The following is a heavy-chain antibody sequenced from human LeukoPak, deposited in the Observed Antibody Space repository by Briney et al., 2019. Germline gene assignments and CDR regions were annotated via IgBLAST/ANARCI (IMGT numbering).Heavy chain of an antibody. Sequence: GGSLRLSCTASGFPFIEYSMNWVRQVPGKGLEWVSAISGSGGSTYYADSVKGRFTISRDNSKNTLYLQMNSLRAGDTAVYYCATNSYPMAYWGQGTLVTVSS. CDR3: ATNSYPMAY. V-gene: IGHV3-23*01. J-gene: IGHJ4*02. CDR1: GFPFIEYS. CDR2: ISGSGGST. D-gene: IGHD1-26*01.